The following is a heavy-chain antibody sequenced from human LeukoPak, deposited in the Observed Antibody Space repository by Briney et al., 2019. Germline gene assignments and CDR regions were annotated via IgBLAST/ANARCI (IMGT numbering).Heavy chain of an antibody. J-gene: IGHJ6*02. CDR3: ARAEEYGSWDYYGMDV. CDR2: ISAYNGNT. D-gene: IGHD3-10*01. CDR1: GYTFTSYG. Sequence: RASVKVSCKASGYTFTSYGISWVRQAPGQGLEWMGWISAYNGNTNYAQKLQGRVTMTTDTSTSTAYMELRSLRSDDTAVYYCARAEEYGSWDYYGMDVWGQGTTVTVSS. V-gene: IGHV1-18*01.